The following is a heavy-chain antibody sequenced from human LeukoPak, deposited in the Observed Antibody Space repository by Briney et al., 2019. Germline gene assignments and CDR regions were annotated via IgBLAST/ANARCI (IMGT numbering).Heavy chain of an antibody. Sequence: SETLSLTCTVSGGSISSYYWGWIRQPPGKGLEWIGYIYYSGSTKYNPSLKSRVTISVDTSKNQFSLKLSSVTAADTAVYYCARAPPNWEDAFDIWGQGTMVTVSS. CDR1: GGSISSYY. CDR3: ARAPPNWEDAFDI. CDR2: IYYSGST. J-gene: IGHJ3*02. D-gene: IGHD7-27*01. V-gene: IGHV4-59*01.